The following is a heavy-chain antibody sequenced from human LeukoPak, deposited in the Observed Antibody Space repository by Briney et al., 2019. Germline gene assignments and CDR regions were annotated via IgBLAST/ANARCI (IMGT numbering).Heavy chain of an antibody. Sequence: PSETLSLTCTVSGGSISSYYWSWLRQPPGKGLEWIGYIYYSGSTNYNPSLKSRVTISVVPSKNQFSLKLSSVTAADTAVYYCARRRFGEFHDYWGQGTLVTVST. J-gene: IGHJ4*02. CDR2: IYYSGST. CDR3: ARRRFGEFHDY. V-gene: IGHV4-59*01. CDR1: GGSISSYY. D-gene: IGHD3-10*01.